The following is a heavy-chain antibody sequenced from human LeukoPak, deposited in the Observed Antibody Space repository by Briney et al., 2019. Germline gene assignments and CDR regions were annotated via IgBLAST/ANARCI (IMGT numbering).Heavy chain of an antibody. CDR1: GFTFSNYW. CDR2: INQDGSEG. J-gene: IGHJ4*02. D-gene: IGHD5-12*01. V-gene: IGHV3-7*01. Sequence: GGSLRLSCAASGFTFSNYWMTWVRQAPGKGLEWVAHINQDGSEGHYMDSVKARFTISRDNAKNSLSLQMNSLRAEDTAVYYCVRDGGVSGYDLLDYWGQGTLVTVSS. CDR3: VRDGGVSGYDLLDY.